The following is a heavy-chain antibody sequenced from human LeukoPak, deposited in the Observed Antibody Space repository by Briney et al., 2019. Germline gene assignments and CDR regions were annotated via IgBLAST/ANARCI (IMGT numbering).Heavy chain of an antibody. V-gene: IGHV4-4*02. D-gene: IGHD2-15*01. CDR3: ARDTRYCSGGSCYPGNWFDP. J-gene: IGHJ5*02. CDR1: GGSISSSNW. Sequence: KTSEILSLTCTVSGGSISSSNWWSWVRQPPGKGLEWIGEIYHSGSTNYNPSLKSRVTISVDRSKNQFFLKLSSVTAADTAVYYCARDTRYCSGGSCYPGNWFDPWGQGTLVTVSS. CDR2: IYHSGST.